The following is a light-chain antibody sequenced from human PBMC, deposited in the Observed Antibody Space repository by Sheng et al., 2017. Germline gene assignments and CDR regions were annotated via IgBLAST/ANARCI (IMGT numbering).Light chain of an antibody. Sequence: DIQMTQSPSAMSASVGDRVTITCRASQDISNFLAWFQQKPGKVPKLLIYAASTVQSGVPSRFSGSASGTDFTLTISSLQPEDVATYYCQKXDSAPFTFGPGTKVDIK. V-gene: IGKV1-27*01. CDR3: QKXDSAPFT. J-gene: IGKJ3*01. CDR2: AAS. CDR1: QDISNF.